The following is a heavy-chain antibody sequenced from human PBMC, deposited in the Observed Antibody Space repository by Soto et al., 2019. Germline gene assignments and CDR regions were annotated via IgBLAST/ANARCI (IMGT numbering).Heavy chain of an antibody. D-gene: IGHD6-13*01. V-gene: IGHV2-70*11. CDR2: IDWDDDK. J-gene: IGHJ4*02. Sequence: TLSLTCTVSGGSISSYYWSWIRQPPGKALESLARIDWDDDKYYSTSLKTRLSISKDTSKNQVVLTMTNMDPVDTATHYCELMARRDSGTWYHFDYWGQGTLVTVSS. CDR3: ELMARRDSGTWYHFDY. CDR1: GGSISSYYW.